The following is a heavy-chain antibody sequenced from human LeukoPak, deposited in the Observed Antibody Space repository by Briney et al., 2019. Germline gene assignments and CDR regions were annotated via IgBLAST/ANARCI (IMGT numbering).Heavy chain of an antibody. CDR2: ISYDGSNK. V-gene: IGHV3-30-3*01. D-gene: IGHD2-15*01. CDR1: RFTFSSYA. Sequence: GRSLRLSCAASRFTFSSYAMHWVRQAPGKGLEWVAVISYDGSNKYYADSVKGRFTISRDNSKNTLYLQMNSLRAEDTAVYYCARGTKFCSGGSCYQLDYWGQGTLVTVSS. CDR3: ARGTKFCSGGSCYQLDY. J-gene: IGHJ4*02.